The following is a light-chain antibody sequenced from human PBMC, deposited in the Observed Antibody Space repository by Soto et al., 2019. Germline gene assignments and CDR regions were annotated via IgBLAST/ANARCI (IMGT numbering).Light chain of an antibody. V-gene: IGKV1-8*01. CDR2: AAS. J-gene: IGKJ1*01. Sequence: AIRMTQSPSSLSASTGDRVTITCRASQGISSYLAWYQQKPGKAPKLLIYAASTLQSGVPSRFSGSGSGTNSTLTISCLQSEDFATYYCQQYYSGRTFGQGTKV. CDR1: QGISSY. CDR3: QQYYSGRT.